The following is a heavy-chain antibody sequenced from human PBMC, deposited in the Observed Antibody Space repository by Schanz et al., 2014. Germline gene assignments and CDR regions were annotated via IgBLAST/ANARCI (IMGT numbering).Heavy chain of an antibody. CDR2: LYIGGGST. Sequence: EMQLVESGGGLIQPGGSLRLSCAASGFTVTSYYMSWVRQAPGKGLEWVSSLYIGGGSTRYADSMKGRFIISRDSSKNTLFLQMNSLRADDTAVYFCARDEGRDGYNLAFDVWGQGTLVTVSS. CDR3: ARDEGRDGYNLAFDV. J-gene: IGHJ3*01. D-gene: IGHD5-12*01. CDR1: GFTVTSYY. V-gene: IGHV3-53*01.